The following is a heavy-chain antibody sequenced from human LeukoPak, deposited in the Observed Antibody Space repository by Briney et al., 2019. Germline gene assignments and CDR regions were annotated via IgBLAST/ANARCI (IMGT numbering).Heavy chain of an antibody. Sequence: GGSLRLSCAASGFTFSSYSMNWVRQAPGKGLEWVSSISSSSSYIYYADSVKGRFTISRDNAKNSLYLQMNSLRAEDTAVYYCARSPSNYYDSKGFDPWGQGTLVTVSS. J-gene: IGHJ5*02. V-gene: IGHV3-21*01. CDR3: ARSPSNYYDSKGFDP. D-gene: IGHD3-22*01. CDR2: ISSSSSYI. CDR1: GFTFSSYS.